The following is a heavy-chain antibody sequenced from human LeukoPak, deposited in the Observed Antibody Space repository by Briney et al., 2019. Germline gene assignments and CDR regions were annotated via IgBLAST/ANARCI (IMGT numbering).Heavy chain of an antibody. CDR3: ARARGYYGSGSYWVVVPHFDY. CDR2: INHSGST. CDR1: GGSFSGYY. J-gene: IGHJ4*02. D-gene: IGHD3-10*01. Sequence: SETLSLTCAVYGGSFSGYYWSWIRQPPGKGLEWIGEINHSGSTNYNPSLKSRVTISVDTSKNQFSLKLSSVTAEDTAVYYCARARGYYGSGSYWVVVPHFDYWGQGTLVTVSS. V-gene: IGHV4-34*01.